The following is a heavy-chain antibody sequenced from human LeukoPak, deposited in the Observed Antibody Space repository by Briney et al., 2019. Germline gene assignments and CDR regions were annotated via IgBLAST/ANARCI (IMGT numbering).Heavy chain of an antibody. CDR3: ARVGDRSGFYWERDYFDY. D-gene: IGHD3-22*01. J-gene: IGHJ4*02. Sequence: EASVKVSCKASGGTFSSYAISWVRQAPGQGLEWMGGIIPIFGTANYAQKFQGRVTITTDESTSTAYMELSSLRSGDTAVYYCARVGDRSGFYWERDYFDYWGQGTLVTVSS. CDR1: GGTFSSYA. CDR2: IIPIFGTA. V-gene: IGHV1-69*05.